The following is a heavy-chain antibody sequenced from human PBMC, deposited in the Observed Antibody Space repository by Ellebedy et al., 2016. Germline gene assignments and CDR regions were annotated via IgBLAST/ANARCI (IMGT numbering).Heavy chain of an antibody. CDR2: ISAHNNNT. CDR3: ARVRLCFGGNCFKSALDL. V-gene: IGHV1-18*04. CDR1: GYTFTSNG. J-gene: IGHJ3*01. D-gene: IGHD2-15*01. Sequence: ASVKVSCKASGYTFTSNGISWVRQAPGQGLEWMGWISAHNNNTNLAGKFQARVTMTTDTSTSTAYMALTSLRSDDTAVYYCARVRLCFGGNCFKSALDLWGQGTMVTVSS.